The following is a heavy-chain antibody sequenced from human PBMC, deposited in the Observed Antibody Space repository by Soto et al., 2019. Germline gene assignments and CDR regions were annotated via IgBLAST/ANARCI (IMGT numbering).Heavy chain of an antibody. CDR3: ARDRDCTNGVCYNHGMDV. Sequence: GASVKVSCKASGYTFTSYGISWVRQAPGQGLEWMGWISAYNGNTNYAQKLQDRVTMTTDTSTSTAYMELRSLRSDDTAENYSARDRDCTNGVCYNHGMDVWGQGTTVTVSS. CDR2: ISAYNGNT. J-gene: IGHJ6*02. CDR1: GYTFTSYG. V-gene: IGHV1-18*01. D-gene: IGHD2-8*01.